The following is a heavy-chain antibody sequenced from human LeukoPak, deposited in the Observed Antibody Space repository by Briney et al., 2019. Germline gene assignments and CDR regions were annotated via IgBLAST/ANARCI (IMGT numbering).Heavy chain of an antibody. CDR1: GGSINYYY. D-gene: IGHD6-19*01. V-gene: IGHV4-59*01. CDR3: ARVSPVAGDGYYYYGMDV. Sequence: SETLSLTCTVSGGSINYYYWMWIRQPPGKGLEWIGYIYYSGGTHYNPSLKSRVTMLVDTSKNQFSLKLTAVTAADTAVYYCARVSPVAGDGYYYYGMDVWGQGTTVTVSS. J-gene: IGHJ6*02. CDR2: IYYSGGT.